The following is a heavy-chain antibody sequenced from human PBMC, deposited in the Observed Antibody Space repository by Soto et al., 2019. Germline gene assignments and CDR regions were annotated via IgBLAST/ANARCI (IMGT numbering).Heavy chain of an antibody. CDR3: ARIRGYWYGLDV. J-gene: IGHJ6*02. V-gene: IGHV3-23*01. Sequence: GESLRLSCAASGFPLSTYGMTWVRQAPGKGLEWVSAITGTGGNTYYVDSVKGRFTSSRDNSKNMLYLQVSSLRVEDTAVYYCARIRGYWYGLDVWGQGTTVTVSS. CDR2: ITGTGGNT. CDR1: GFPLSTYG.